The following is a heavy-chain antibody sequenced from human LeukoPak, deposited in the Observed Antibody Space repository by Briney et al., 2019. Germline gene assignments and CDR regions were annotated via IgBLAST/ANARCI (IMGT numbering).Heavy chain of an antibody. D-gene: IGHD3-22*01. CDR2: ISYDGSNK. V-gene: IGHV3-30-3*01. Sequence: PGGSLRLSCAASGSTFSSYAMHWVRQAPGKGLEWVAVISYDGSNKYYADSVKGRFTISRDNSKNTLYLQMNSLRAEDTAVYYCARDPYDSSGYSYFDYWGQGTLVTVSS. CDR1: GSTFSSYA. CDR3: ARDPYDSSGYSYFDY. J-gene: IGHJ4*02.